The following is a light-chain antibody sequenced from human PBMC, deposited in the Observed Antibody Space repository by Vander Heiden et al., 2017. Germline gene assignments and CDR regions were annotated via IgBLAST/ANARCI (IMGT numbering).Light chain of an antibody. J-gene: IGLJ1*01. CDR3: CSYAGSYTYV. Sequence: QSALTQPRSVSGSPGQSVTVSCTGTSSDVGAYNSVSWYQHHPGKAPKLRIYDVRKRPSGVPDRFSGSKSDNTASLAISGLQAEDEADYFCCSYAGSYTYVFGTGTKVT. CDR1: SSDVGAYNS. V-gene: IGLV2-11*01. CDR2: DVR.